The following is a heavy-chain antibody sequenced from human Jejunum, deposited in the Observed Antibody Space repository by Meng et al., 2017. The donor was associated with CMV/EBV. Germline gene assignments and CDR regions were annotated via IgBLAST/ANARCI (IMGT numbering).Heavy chain of an antibody. CDR1: GGSIRNDQW. Sequence: QWSGPGLLKPSGPQSPTRDASGGSIRNDQWWSWVRQAPGKGLEWIGEIYHSGKTNYNPSVKSRVSMSVDKSQNHFSLRLSSVTAADTAVYYCTTLYGDSISWGQGTLVTVSS. CDR2: IYHSGKT. V-gene: IGHV4-4*02. J-gene: IGHJ4*02. D-gene: IGHD4-17*01. CDR3: TTLYGDSIS.